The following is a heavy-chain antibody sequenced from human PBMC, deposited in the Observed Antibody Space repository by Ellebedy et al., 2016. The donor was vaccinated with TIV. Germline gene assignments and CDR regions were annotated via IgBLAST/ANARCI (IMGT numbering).Heavy chain of an antibody. Sequence: AASVKVSCKASGYTFTSYGISWVRQAPGQGLKWMGWINPNTGGTNYAQNFQGRVTMTRDTSISTAYMELSRLRSDDTAVYYCARSEWEQWAGYWGQGTLVTVSS. V-gene: IGHV1-2*02. CDR3: ARSEWEQWAGY. D-gene: IGHD1-26*01. CDR2: INPNTGGT. J-gene: IGHJ4*02. CDR1: GYTFTSYG.